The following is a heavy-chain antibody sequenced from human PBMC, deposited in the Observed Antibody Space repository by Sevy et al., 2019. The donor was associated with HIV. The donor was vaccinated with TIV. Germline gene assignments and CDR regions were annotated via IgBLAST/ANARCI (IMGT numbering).Heavy chain of an antibody. J-gene: IGHJ6*03. CDR3: ARRGEGNYDYYMDV. CDR1: GFTFSDYY. CDR2: ISSSSSYT. V-gene: IGHV3-11*06. Sequence: GGSLRLSCAASGFTFSDYYMSWIRQAPGKGLEWVSYISSSSSYTNYEDSVKGRFTISRDNAKNSLYLQMNSLRAEDTAVYYCARRGEGNYDYYMDVWGKGTTVTVSS. D-gene: IGHD7-27*01.